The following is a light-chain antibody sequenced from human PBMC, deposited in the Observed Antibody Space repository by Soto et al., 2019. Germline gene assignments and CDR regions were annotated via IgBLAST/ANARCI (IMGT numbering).Light chain of an antibody. CDR3: QQRSTWPLT. J-gene: IGKJ4*01. Sequence: EIVLTQSPATLSLSPGERANLSCRASQSVGTYLAWYQQKPAQAPRLLIYDASNRATGIPARFSGSGSGTDFTLTISTLEPEDFAVYYCQQRSTWPLTFGGGTKVEIK. V-gene: IGKV3-11*01. CDR2: DAS. CDR1: QSVGTY.